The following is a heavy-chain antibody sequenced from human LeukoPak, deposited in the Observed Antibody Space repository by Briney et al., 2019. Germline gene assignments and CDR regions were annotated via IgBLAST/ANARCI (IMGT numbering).Heavy chain of an antibody. J-gene: IGHJ4*02. Sequence: PGGSLRLSCAASGFTFSSYSMNWVRQAPGKGLEWVSYISSSSSTIYYADSVKGRFTISRDNAKNTLYLQMNSLRAEDTAVYYCARDYYGIDYWGQGTLVTVSS. CDR2: ISSSSSTI. CDR3: ARDYYGIDY. D-gene: IGHD3-10*01. CDR1: GFTFSSYS. V-gene: IGHV3-48*04.